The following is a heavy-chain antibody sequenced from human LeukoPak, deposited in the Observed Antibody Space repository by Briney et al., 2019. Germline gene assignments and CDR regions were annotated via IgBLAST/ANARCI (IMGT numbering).Heavy chain of an antibody. CDR2: IYHSGST. J-gene: IGHJ4*02. CDR1: GGSISSSSYY. V-gene: IGHV4-39*07. Sequence: SETLSLTCTVSGGSISSSSYYWGWIRQPPGKGLEWIGYIYHSGSTYYNPSLKSRVTISVDRSKNQFSLKLSSVTAADTAVYYCARETHYFDYWGQGTLVTVSS. CDR3: ARETHYFDY.